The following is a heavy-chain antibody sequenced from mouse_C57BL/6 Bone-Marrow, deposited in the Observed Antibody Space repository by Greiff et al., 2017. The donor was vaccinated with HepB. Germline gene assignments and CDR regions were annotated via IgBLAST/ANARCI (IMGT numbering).Heavy chain of an antibody. Sequence: VKLMESGPELVKPGASVKLSCKASGYTFTSYDINWVKQRPGQGLEWIGWIYPRDGSTKYNEKFKGKATLTVDTSSSTAYMELHSLTSEDSAVYFCALNYSKGLFDYWGQGTTLTVSS. CDR3: ALNYSKGLFDY. CDR2: IYPRDGST. V-gene: IGHV1-85*01. J-gene: IGHJ2*01. D-gene: IGHD2-5*01. CDR1: GYTFTSYD.